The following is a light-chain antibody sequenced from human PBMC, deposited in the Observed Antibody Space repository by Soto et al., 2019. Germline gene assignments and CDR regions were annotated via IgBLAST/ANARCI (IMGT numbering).Light chain of an antibody. CDR1: SSNIGATYD. CDR3: QSYDSSLSGSYV. V-gene: IGLV1-40*01. Sequence: VLTQPPSISGAPGQRVTISCTGSSSNIGATYDVHWYQQLPGAAPKLLIYGHKNRPSGVPDRFSGSKSGTSASLTITGLQAEDEADYYCQSYDSSLSGSYVFGTGTKVTVL. CDR2: GHK. J-gene: IGLJ1*01.